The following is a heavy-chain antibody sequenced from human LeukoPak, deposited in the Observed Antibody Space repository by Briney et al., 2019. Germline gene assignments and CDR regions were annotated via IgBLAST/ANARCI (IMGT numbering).Heavy chain of an antibody. D-gene: IGHD3-22*01. CDR1: GGSINSYY. CDR3: ARGGNYDTGGYYYYSDQ. Sequence: SSETLSLTCTVSGGSINSYYWSWIRQPAGKGLEWIGRIYTSGSTNYNPSLKSRVTMSIDTSKNQFSLKLSSVTAADTAVYYCARGGNYDTGGYYYYSDQWGQGTLVTVSS. CDR2: IYTSGST. V-gene: IGHV4-4*07. J-gene: IGHJ4*02.